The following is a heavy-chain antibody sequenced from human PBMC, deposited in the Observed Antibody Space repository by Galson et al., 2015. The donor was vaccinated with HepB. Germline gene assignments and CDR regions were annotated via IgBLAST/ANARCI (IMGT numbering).Heavy chain of an antibody. V-gene: IGHV3-21*04. CDR3: ARSQYCSSTSCKPGGLYYYYGMDV. CDR2: ISGSTTYI. D-gene: IGHD2-2*01. CDR1: GFIFSRYN. Sequence: SLRLSCAASGFIFSRYNMNWVRQAPGKGLEWVSSISGSTTYIYDADSVKGRFTISRDNAKNSLYLQMNSLRAEDTAVYYCARSQYCSSTSCKPGGLYYYYGMDVWGQGTTVTVSS. J-gene: IGHJ6*02.